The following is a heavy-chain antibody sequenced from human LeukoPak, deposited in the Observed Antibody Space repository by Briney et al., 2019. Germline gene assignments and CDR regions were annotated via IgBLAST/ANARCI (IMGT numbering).Heavy chain of an antibody. CDR2: INPSGGST. D-gene: IGHD3-22*01. CDR1: GYTFTSYY. V-gene: IGHV1-46*01. CDR3: ARDINPTYYYGSSGYYFDY. Sequence: GASVKVSCKASGYTFTSYYMHWVRQAPGQGLEWMGIINPSGGSTSYAQKFQGRVTMIRGTSTSTVYMELSSLRSEDTAVYYCARDINPTYYYGSSGYYFDYWGQGTLVTVSS. J-gene: IGHJ4*02.